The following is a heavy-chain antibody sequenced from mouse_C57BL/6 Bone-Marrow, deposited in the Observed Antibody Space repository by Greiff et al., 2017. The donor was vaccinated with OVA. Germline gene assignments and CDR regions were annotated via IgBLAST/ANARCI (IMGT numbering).Heavy chain of an antibody. CDR3: ASRGGKAWFAY. CDR1: GFSLTSYG. V-gene: IGHV2-6*01. CDR2: IWGVGST. D-gene: IGHD1-3*01. Sequence: VMLVESGPGLVAPSQSLSITCTVSGFSLTSYGVDWVRQSPGKGLEWLGVIWGVGSTNYNSALKSRLSISKDNSKSQVFLKMNSLQTDDTAMYYCASRGGKAWFAYWGQGTLVTVSA. J-gene: IGHJ3*01.